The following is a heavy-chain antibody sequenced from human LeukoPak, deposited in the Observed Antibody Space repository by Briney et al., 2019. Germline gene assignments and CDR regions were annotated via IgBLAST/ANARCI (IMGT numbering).Heavy chain of an antibody. CDR2: IYSGGST. J-gene: IGHJ5*02. D-gene: IGHD3-3*01. V-gene: IGHV3-66*02. Sequence: QPGGSLRLSCAAPGFTVSSNYMSWVRQAPGKGLEWVSVIYSGGSTYYADSVKGRFTISRDNSKNTLYLQMNSLRAEDTAVYYCARQGFLEKFDPWGQGTLVTVSS. CDR3: ARQGFLEKFDP. CDR1: GFTVSSNY.